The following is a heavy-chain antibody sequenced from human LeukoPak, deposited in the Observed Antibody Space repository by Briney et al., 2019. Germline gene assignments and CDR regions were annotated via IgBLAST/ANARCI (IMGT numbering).Heavy chain of an antibody. CDR2: ISFDGSDK. CDR3: ARAQLEYCSTTSCYVFDS. CDR1: GFTFSSYG. J-gene: IGHJ4*02. V-gene: IGHV3-30*19. Sequence: GGPLRLSCAASGFTFSSYGMHWLRQAPGKGLEWVAVISFDGSDKYYADSVEGRFTISTDISKNTLYLEMNSLRADDTAMYYCARAQLEYCSTTSCYVFDSWGQGTLVTVSS. D-gene: IGHD2-2*01.